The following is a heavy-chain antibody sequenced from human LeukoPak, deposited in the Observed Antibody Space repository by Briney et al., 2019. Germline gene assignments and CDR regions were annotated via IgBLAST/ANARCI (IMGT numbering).Heavy chain of an antibody. CDR2: ISSSGSTI. V-gene: IGHV3-48*03. D-gene: IGHD3-9*01. J-gene: IGHJ4*02. CDR1: GFTFSSYE. CDR3: ARQRGDILTGYYMPRGFDY. Sequence: GGSLRLSCAASGFTFSSYEMTWVRQAPGKGLEWVSYISSSGSTIYYADSVKGRFTISRDNAKNSLYLQMNSLRAEDTAVYYCARQRGDILTGYYMPRGFDYWGQGTLVTVSS.